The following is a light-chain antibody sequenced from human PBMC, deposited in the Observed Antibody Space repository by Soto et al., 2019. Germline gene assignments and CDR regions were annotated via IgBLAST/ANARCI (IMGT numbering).Light chain of an antibody. V-gene: IGKV1-5*01. J-gene: IGKJ5*01. Sequence: DIQLTPSPSTLSAAVLYIVTITCRSSQNIRNLLAWYQQKPGKAPKPLIYDASTLKTGVPSRFSGSGSGSEFNFTITGLQPDDFATYFCKQYNTYANFGQGTRLEIK. CDR2: DAS. CDR1: QNIRNL. CDR3: KQYNTYAN.